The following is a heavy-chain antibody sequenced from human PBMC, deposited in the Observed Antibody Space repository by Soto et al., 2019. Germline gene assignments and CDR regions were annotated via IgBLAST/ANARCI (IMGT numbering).Heavy chain of an antibody. Sequence: SETLSLTCNVSGGPIKTGDYYWNWIRQPTGKGLEWIGYGFYSGATNYSPSLKRRAAISMDTSKNQFSLSLTSVTAADTAVYYCARAGFSYGHLLFWGQGIRVTVSS. CDR3: ARAGFSYGHLLF. J-gene: IGHJ4*02. V-gene: IGHV4-30-4*01. D-gene: IGHD3-10*01. CDR2: GFYSGAT. CDR1: GGPIKTGDYY.